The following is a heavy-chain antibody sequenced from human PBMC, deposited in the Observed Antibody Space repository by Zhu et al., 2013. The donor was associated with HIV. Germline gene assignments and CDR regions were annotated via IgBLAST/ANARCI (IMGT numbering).Heavy chain of an antibody. V-gene: IGHV1-2*02. CDR1: GYTFTGYY. CDR3: ARDPSTRYYTDV. CDR2: INPNSGGT. Sequence: QVQLVQSGAEVKKPGASVKVSCKASGYTFTGYYMHWVRQAPGQGLEWMGWINPNSGGTNYAQKFQGRVTMTRDTSISTAYMELRSLTSDDTAVYYCARDPSTRYYTDVWGKGTTVIVSS. D-gene: IGHD3-9*01. J-gene: IGHJ6*03.